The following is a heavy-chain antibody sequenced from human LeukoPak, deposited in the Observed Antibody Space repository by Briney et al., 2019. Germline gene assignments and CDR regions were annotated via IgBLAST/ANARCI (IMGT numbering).Heavy chain of an antibody. J-gene: IGHJ4*02. D-gene: IGHD4-17*01. CDR2: ISYDGSNK. CDR1: GFTFSSYA. V-gene: IGHV3-30*04. Sequence: GSLRLSCAASGFTFSSYAMHWVRQAPGKGLEWVAVISYDGSNKYYADSVKGRFTISRDNSKNTLYLQMNSLRAEDTAVYYCARESLQSNDYGDYYDYWGQGTLVTVSS. CDR3: ARESLQSNDYGDYYDY.